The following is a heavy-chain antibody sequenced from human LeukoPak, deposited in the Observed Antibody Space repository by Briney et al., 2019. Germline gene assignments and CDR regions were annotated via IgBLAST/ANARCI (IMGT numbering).Heavy chain of an antibody. CDR3: AKDPTMVQGVITDY. V-gene: IGHV3-23*01. J-gene: IGHJ4*02. CDR1: GFTFSSYA. Sequence: GGSLRLSCAASGFTFSSYAVSWVRQAPGKGLEWVSAISGSGGSTYYADSVKGRFTISRDNSKNTLYLQMNSLRAEDTAVYYCAKDPTMVQGVITDYWGQGTLVTVSS. CDR2: ISGSGGST. D-gene: IGHD3-10*01.